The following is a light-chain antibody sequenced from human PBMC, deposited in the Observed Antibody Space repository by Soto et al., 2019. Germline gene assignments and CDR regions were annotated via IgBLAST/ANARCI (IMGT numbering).Light chain of an antibody. V-gene: IGLV2-14*01. J-gene: IGLJ3*02. CDR2: EVR. Sequence: QSALTQPASVSGSPGQSITISCTGTSSDIGRYNYVSWYQQHPGKVPKLIISEVRNRPSGVPARFSGSKSGTSASLAISGLRSEDEADYYCAAWDDSLSGWVFGGGTQLTVL. CDR3: AAWDDSLSGWV. CDR1: SSDIGRYNY.